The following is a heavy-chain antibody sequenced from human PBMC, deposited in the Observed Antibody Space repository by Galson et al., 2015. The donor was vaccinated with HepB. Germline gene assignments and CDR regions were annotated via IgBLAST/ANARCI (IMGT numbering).Heavy chain of an antibody. D-gene: IGHD4-23*01. CDR3: ARGRGNDNI. Sequence: SETLSLTCAVYGGSFSGYYWSWIRQPPGKGLEWIGEINHSGSTNYNPSLKSRVTISVDTSKNQFSLKLSSVTAADTAVYYCARGRGNDNIWGQGTMVTVSS. V-gene: IGHV4-34*01. CDR2: INHSGST. CDR1: GGSFSGYY. J-gene: IGHJ3*02.